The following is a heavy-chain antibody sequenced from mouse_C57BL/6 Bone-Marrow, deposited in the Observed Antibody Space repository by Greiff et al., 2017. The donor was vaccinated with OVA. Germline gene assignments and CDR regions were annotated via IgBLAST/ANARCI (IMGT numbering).Heavy chain of an antibody. V-gene: IGHV1-15*01. Sequence: LVESGAELVRPGASVTLSCKASGYTFTDYEMHWVKQTPVHGLEWIGAIDPDTGCTAYNQKFKGKAILTADKSSSTAYMELRSLTSEDSAVYYCTGTTVVAPNYFDYWGQGTTLTVSS. CDR1: GYTFTDYE. CDR3: TGTTVVAPNYFDY. D-gene: IGHD1-1*01. J-gene: IGHJ2*01. CDR2: IDPDTGCT.